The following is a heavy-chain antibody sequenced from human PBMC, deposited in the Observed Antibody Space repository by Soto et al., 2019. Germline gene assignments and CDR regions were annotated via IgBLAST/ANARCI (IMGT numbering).Heavy chain of an antibody. CDR2: INAGNGNT. Sequence: ASVKVSCKASGYTFTSYAMHWVRQAPGQRFEWMGWINAGNGNTKYSQKFQGRVTITRDTSASTAYMELSSLRSEDTAVYYCARAVTYYYDSSGYYPDYWGQGTLVTVSS. D-gene: IGHD3-22*01. CDR1: GYTFTSYA. CDR3: ARAVTYYYDSSGYYPDY. J-gene: IGHJ4*02. V-gene: IGHV1-3*01.